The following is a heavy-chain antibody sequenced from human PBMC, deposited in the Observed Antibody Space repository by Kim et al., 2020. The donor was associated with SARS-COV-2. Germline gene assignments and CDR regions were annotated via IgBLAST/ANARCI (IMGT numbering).Heavy chain of an antibody. CDR3: ARDSPPSHKYYDFWSGYYTDSYYYYYYGMDV. CDR1: GFTFSSYS. CDR2: ISSSSSYI. Sequence: GGSLRLSCAASGFTFSSYSMNWVRQAPGKGLEWVSSISSSSSYIYYADSVKGRFTISRDNAKNSLYLQMNSLRAEDTAVYYCARDSPPSHKYYDFWSGYYTDSYYYYYYGMDVWGQGTTVTVSS. D-gene: IGHD3-3*01. V-gene: IGHV3-21*01. J-gene: IGHJ6*02.